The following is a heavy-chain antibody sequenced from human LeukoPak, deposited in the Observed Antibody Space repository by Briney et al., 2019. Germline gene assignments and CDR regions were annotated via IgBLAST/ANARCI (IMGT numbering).Heavy chain of an antibody. J-gene: IGHJ4*02. CDR3: AKETRIAVAGTGDY. D-gene: IGHD6-19*01. CDR1: RFTFSSYA. Sequence: PGGSLRLSCAASRFTFSSYAMSWVRQAPGKGLEWVSAISGSGGSTYYADSVKGRFTISRDNSKNTLYLQMNSLRAEDTAVYYCAKETRIAVAGTGDYWGQGTLVTVSS. V-gene: IGHV3-23*01. CDR2: ISGSGGST.